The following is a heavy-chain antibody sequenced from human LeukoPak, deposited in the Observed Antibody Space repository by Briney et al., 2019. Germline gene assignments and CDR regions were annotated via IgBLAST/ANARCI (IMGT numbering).Heavy chain of an antibody. CDR1: GFTFSSYG. CDR3: AKSRGIYDNSGWRTFDY. J-gene: IGHJ4*02. V-gene: IGHV3-30*02. Sequence: GGSLRLSCAASGFTFSSYGMHWVRQAPGKGLEWVAFIRYDGSNKYYADSVKGRFTISRDNSKNTLYLQMDSLRAEDTAIYYCAKSRGIYDNSGWRTFDYWGQGTLVTVSS. CDR2: IRYDGSNK. D-gene: IGHD6-19*01.